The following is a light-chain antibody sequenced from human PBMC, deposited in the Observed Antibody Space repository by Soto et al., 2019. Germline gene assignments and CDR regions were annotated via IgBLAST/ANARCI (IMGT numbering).Light chain of an antibody. CDR3: QHSYSSLPWT. CDR2: AAS. V-gene: IGKV1-39*01. Sequence: DIQMTQSPSSLSASVGDRVTITCRASQYIRDYLNWYQHKPGEAPKPLIYAASSFQSGVQSRFSGIGAGTYFTRTITNLQPEGFATYYCQHSYSSLPWTFGQGTAVEI. J-gene: IGKJ1*01. CDR1: QYIRDY.